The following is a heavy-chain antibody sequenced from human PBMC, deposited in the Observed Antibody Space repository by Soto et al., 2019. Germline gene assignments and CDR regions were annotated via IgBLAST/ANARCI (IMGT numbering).Heavy chain of an antibody. D-gene: IGHD3-16*01. Sequence: GGSLRLAXAASGFTFSTYAMIWVRQAPGQGLEWVSAISGSGGSTYYLDSVKGRFTISRDNSKNTLSLQMNSLRVEDTAVYYCVKEALAGDMDLWGQGTTVTVSS. J-gene: IGHJ6*02. CDR3: VKEALAGDMDL. CDR1: GFTFSTYA. V-gene: IGHV3-23*01. CDR2: ISGSGGST.